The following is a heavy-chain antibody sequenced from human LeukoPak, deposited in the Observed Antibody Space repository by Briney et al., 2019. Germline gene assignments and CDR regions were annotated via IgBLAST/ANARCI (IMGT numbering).Heavy chain of an antibody. J-gene: IGHJ4*02. Sequence: GGSLRLSCTASGFSFNTYPMHWVRQAPGTGLEWVAVIWSDGSNHFYLDSVKGRFTVSRDNSRNTVDLQMDSLRVADTAVYYCVREEIGRVTRYPFDYWGKGALVTVSS. D-gene: IGHD2-21*02. CDR3: VREEIGRVTRYPFDY. CDR2: IWSDGSNH. CDR1: GFSFNTYP. V-gene: IGHV3-30*04.